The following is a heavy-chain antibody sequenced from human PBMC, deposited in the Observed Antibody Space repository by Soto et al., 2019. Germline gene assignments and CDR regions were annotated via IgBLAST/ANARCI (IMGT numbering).Heavy chain of an antibody. Sequence: QGQLVQSGPEVKKPEASVRSACRTAGFSFKNYAMHWVRQAPGPKLEWMGWSKEGSGNTRYSQKFQGRMSIARDTSASTSYLDLRSLTSEDPAIYFCARDDRTISGAVTLDYWGPGTLVTVSS. CDR2: SKEGSGNT. J-gene: IGHJ4*02. CDR3: ARDDRTISGAVTLDY. V-gene: IGHV1-3*01. CDR1: GFSFKNYA. D-gene: IGHD3-3*02.